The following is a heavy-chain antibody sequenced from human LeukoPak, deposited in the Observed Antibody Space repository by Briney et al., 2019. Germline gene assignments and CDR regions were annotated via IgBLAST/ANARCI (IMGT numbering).Heavy chain of an antibody. Sequence: GGSLRFSCAASGFTFSSYSMNWVRQAPGKGLEWVSSISSSSYIYYADSVKGRFTISRDNAKDSLYLQMNSLRAEDTAVYYCARVMWELRYYFDYWGQGTLVTVSS. CDR3: ARVMWELRYYFDY. J-gene: IGHJ4*02. D-gene: IGHD1-26*01. CDR1: GFTFSSYS. V-gene: IGHV3-21*01. CDR2: ISSSSYI.